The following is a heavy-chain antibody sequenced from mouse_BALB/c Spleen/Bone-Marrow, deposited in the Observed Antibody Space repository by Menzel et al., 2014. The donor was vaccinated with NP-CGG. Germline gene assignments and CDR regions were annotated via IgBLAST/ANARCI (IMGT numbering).Heavy chain of an antibody. CDR1: GYSITSDYA. J-gene: IGHJ2*01. CDR2: ITYSGST. V-gene: IGHV3-2*02. CDR3: ARYYDYDGDYFDY. Sequence: VQLKESGPGLVKPSQSLSLTCTVTGYSITSDYAWNWIRQFPGNKLGWMGYITYSGSTSYNPSLKSRISITRDTSKNQFFLQLNSVTTEDTATYYCARYYDYDGDYFDYWGQGTTLTVSS. D-gene: IGHD2-4*01.